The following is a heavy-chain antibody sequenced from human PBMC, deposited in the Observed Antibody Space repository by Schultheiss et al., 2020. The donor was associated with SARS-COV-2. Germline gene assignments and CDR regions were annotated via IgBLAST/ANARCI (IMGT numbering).Heavy chain of an antibody. J-gene: IGHJ6*03. CDR2: ISGSGGST. Sequence: GESLKISCAASGFTFSNAWMNWVRQAPGKGLEWVSAISGSGGSTYYADSVKGRFTISRDNAKNSLYLQMNSLRAEDTAVYYCARVRIVVVPAAIPKDNYYMDVWGKGTTVTVSS. CDR1: GFTFSNAW. CDR3: ARVRIVVVPAAIPKDNYYMDV. V-gene: IGHV3-21*04. D-gene: IGHD2-2*01.